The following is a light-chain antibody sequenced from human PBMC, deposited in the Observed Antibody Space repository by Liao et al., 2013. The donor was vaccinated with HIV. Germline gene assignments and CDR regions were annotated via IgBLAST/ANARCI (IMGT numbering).Light chain of an antibody. CDR2: YDS. CDR3: QVWDSTTDSRV. CDR1: NIGGKS. V-gene: IGLV3-21*04. Sequence: SYELTQPPSMSVALRKTAMITCGGNNIGGKSVHWYQQKPGQAPIVVIYYDSDRPAGIPERFSGSNSGNMATLTISRVEAGDEADYYCQVWDSTTDSRVFGGGTKLTVL. J-gene: IGLJ3*02.